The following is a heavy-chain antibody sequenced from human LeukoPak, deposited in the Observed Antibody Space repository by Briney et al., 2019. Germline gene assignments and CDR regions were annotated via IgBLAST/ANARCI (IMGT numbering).Heavy chain of an antibody. CDR1: GYXFTGYY. V-gene: IGHV1-2*02. CDR2: FNPNSRGA. CDR3: ARASSGWTDY. Sequence: ASVKVSCKASGYXFTGYYMHWVRQAPGQGLEWMGWFNPNSRGAKFAQKFQGRVTMTRDTSISTAYMELNRLRSDDTAVYYCARASSGWTDYWGQGTLVTVSS. J-gene: IGHJ4*02. D-gene: IGHD6-19*01.